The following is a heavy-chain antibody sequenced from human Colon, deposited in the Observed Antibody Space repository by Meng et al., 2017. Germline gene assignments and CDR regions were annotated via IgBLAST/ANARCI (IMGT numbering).Heavy chain of an antibody. J-gene: IGHJ4*02. V-gene: IGHV3-23*01. CDR3: AKWGIGGYPDSGAFSSNY. D-gene: IGHD3-22*01. CDR1: GFTFGSYV. CDR2: ISNSGVVT. Sequence: GELLKTSCAVSGFTFGSYVMAWVRHGAGKGLEWGAAISNSGVVTNDAESVKGQFTISRDDSKTMLYVQMNSLRIEDTAVYYCAKWGIGGYPDSGAFSSNYWGQGTQVTVSS.